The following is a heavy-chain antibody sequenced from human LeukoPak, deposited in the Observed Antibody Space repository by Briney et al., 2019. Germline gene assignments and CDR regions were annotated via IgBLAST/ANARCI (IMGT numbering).Heavy chain of an antibody. CDR3: ASSSSGSPLIDY. CDR2: INPSGGST. D-gene: IGHD6-6*01. CDR1: GYTFTSYY. V-gene: IGHV1-46*01. Sequence: ASVKVSCTASGYTFTSYYMHWVRQAPGQGLEWMGIINPSGGSTSYAQKFQGRVTMTRDTSTSTVYMELSSLRSEDTAVYYCASSSSGSPLIDYWGQGTLVTVSS. J-gene: IGHJ4*02.